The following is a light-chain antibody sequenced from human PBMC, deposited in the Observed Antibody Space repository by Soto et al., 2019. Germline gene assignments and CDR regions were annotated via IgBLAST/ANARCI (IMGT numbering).Light chain of an antibody. J-gene: IGLJ3*02. CDR2: TNN. V-gene: IGLV1-44*01. Sequence: QSVLTQPPSASVTPGQRVTISCSGSSSNIGNNAVNGNQKFPGTAPKLLIYTNNQRPSGVPDRFSGSKSGTSASLAISGLQAEDEADYFCAAWGDSLNTWVFGGGTKVTVL. CDR3: AAWGDSLNTWV. CDR1: SSNIGNNA.